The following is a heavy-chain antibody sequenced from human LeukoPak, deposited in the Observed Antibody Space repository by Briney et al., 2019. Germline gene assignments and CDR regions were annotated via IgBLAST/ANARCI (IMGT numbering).Heavy chain of an antibody. CDR1: GVTFGSYW. Sequence: GGSLRLSCAASGVTFGSYWMHWGREVPGEGLVWVARTNGDGSTTSYADSVKGRFTISRDNAKTTLYLQMHSLRAEDTAVFYCARAGTYGSGSYLPFAYWGQRTLVTVSS. V-gene: IGHV3-74*01. CDR2: TNGDGSTT. J-gene: IGHJ4*02. D-gene: IGHD3-10*01. CDR3: ARAGTYGSGSYLPFAY.